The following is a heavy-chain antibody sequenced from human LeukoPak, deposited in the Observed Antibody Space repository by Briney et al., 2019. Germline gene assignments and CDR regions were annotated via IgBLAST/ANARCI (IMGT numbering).Heavy chain of an antibody. CDR2: INTGNGDT. CDR3: AGTPRIAAPGGDVFDI. Sequence: ASVKVSCKASGYTFTSYAMHWVRQAPGQRLEWMGWINTGNGDTKYSQKFQGRVTITSDISASTAYMELSSLSSEDTAVFYCAGTPRIAAPGGDVFDIWGQGTMVTVSS. CDR1: GYTFTSYA. J-gene: IGHJ3*02. V-gene: IGHV1-3*04. D-gene: IGHD6-13*01.